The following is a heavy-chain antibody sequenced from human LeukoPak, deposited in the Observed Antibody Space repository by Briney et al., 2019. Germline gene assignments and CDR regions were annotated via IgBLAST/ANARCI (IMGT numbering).Heavy chain of an antibody. V-gene: IGHV5-51*01. CDR3: ARLIVGSSSTGWFDP. CDR2: IYPDDSQT. J-gene: IGHJ5*02. CDR1: GYSFSNYW. Sequence: THGESLKISCKGSGYSFSNYWIGWVRQMPGKGLEWMGIIYPDDSQTRYNPSFQGQVTISAAKSIRTAYLQWSSLKASDTAIYYCARLIVGSSSTGWFDPWGQGTLVTVSS. D-gene: IGHD6-6*01.